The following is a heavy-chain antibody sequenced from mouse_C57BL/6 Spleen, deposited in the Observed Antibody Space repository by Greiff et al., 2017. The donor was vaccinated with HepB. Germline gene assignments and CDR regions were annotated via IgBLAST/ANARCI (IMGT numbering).Heavy chain of an antibody. Sequence: QVQLQQPGAELVRPGTSVKLSCKASGYTFTSYWMHWVKQRPGQGLEWIGVIDPSDSYTNYNQKFKGKATLTVDTSSSTAYMQLSSLTSEDSAVYYCSPTAQATRYFDYWGQGTTLTVSS. D-gene: IGHD3-2*02. CDR3: SPTAQATRYFDY. J-gene: IGHJ2*01. CDR1: GYTFTSYW. CDR2: IDPSDSYT. V-gene: IGHV1-59*01.